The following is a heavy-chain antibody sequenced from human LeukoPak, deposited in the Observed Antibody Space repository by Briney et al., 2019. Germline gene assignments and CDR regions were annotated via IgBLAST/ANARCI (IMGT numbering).Heavy chain of an antibody. D-gene: IGHD5-12*01. CDR3: ARCPHKQWLVSYYYGIDV. CDR1: GYTFTSYG. CDR2: ISAYNGNT. J-gene: IGHJ6*04. Sequence: ASVKVSCKASGYTFTSYGISWVRQAPGQGLEWMGWISAYNGNTNYAQKLQGRVTMTTDTSTSTAYMELRSLRSDDTAVYYCARCPHKQWLVSYYYGIDVWGKGTTVTVSS. V-gene: IGHV1-18*04.